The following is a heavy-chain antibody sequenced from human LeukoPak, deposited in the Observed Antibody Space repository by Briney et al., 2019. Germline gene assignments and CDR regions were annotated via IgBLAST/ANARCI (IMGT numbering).Heavy chain of an antibody. D-gene: IGHD3-16*01. CDR1: GFTVSSNY. V-gene: IGHV3-53*01. J-gene: IGHJ1*01. CDR2: IYSGGST. CDR3: AKDEAWGRYKD. Sequence: QTGGSLRLSCAASGFTVSSNYMSWVRQAPGKGLEWVSIIYSGGSTFYADSVKGRFTISRDNSKNTLYLQMNSLRAEDTAVYYCAKDEAWGRYKDWGQGTLVTVSS.